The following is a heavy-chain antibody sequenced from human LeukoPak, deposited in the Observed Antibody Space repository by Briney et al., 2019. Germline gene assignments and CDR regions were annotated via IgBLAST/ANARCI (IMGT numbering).Heavy chain of an antibody. CDR3: AREVHYYGSGTYFFWFDP. V-gene: IGHV4-59*01. D-gene: IGHD3-10*01. J-gene: IGHJ5*02. Sequence: PSETLSLTCTVPGGSISSYNWSWIRQPPGKGLECIWYIYYSVNTKYNPSLKSRITIPVPTSKTQVSLKLISVTAADTAIYYCAREVHYYGSGTYFFWFDPWGQGTLVTVSS. CDR1: GGSISSYN. CDR2: IYYSVNT.